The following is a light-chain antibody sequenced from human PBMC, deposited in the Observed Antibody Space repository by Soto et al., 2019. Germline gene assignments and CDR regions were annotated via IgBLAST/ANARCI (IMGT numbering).Light chain of an antibody. CDR2: KAS. J-gene: IGKJ1*01. V-gene: IGKV1-5*03. Sequence: DIQMTQSPSTLSGPVGDGVTMTCRASETISSWLAWYQQKPGTAPKLLIYKASTLKSGVPSRFSGSGSGTEFTLTISSLQPDDFATYYCQHYSSYSEAFGQGTKVDIK. CDR3: QHYSSYSEA. CDR1: ETISSW.